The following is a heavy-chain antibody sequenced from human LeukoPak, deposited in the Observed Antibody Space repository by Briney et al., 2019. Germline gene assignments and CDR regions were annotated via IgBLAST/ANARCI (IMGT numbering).Heavy chain of an antibody. J-gene: IGHJ5*02. D-gene: IGHD2-15*01. CDR3: ARGVQARGRNWFDP. CDR2: TNPNNGNT. Sequence: GASVKVSCKASGYTFTSYDINWVRQATGQGLEWMGWTNPNNGNTGYAQKFQGRVTMTRNTSISTAYMELSSLRSEDTAVYYCARGVQARGRNWFDPWGQGTLVTVSS. V-gene: IGHV1-8*01. CDR1: GYTFTSYD.